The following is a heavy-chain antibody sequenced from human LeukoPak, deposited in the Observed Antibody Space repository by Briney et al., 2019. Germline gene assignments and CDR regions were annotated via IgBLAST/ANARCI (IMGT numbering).Heavy chain of an antibody. CDR2: IYPGDSDT. V-gene: IGHV5-51*01. J-gene: IGHJ4*02. CDR3: ARGGYYYDSSGYYRLDY. Sequence: GESLKISCKGSGYSFTSYWVGWVRQMPGKGLEWMGIIYPGDSDTRYSPSFQGQVTISADKSISTAYLQWSSLKASDTAMYYCARGGYYYDSSGYYRLDYWGQGTLVTVSS. CDR1: GYSFTSYW. D-gene: IGHD3-22*01.